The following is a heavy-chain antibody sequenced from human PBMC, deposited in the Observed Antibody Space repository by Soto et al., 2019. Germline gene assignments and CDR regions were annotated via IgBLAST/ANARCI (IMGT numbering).Heavy chain of an antibody. J-gene: IGHJ4*02. CDR3: AKGGWLHPDY. V-gene: IGHV3-30*18. CDR2: ISYDGSNK. CDR1: GFTFSSYG. D-gene: IGHD5-12*01. Sequence: GGSLRLSCAASGFTFSSYGMHWVRQAPGKGLEWVAVISYDGSNKYYADSVKGRFTISRDNSKNTLYLQMNSLRAEDTAVYYCAKGGWLHPDYWGKGTRVTVSS.